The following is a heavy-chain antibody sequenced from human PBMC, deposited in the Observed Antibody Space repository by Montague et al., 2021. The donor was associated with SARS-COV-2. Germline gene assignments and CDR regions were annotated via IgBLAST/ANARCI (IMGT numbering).Heavy chain of an antibody. Sequence: TLSLTCTVSGGSISSGGYYWSWIRQHPGKGLEWIGYIYYSGSTYYNPSLKSRVTISVDTSKNQFSLKLSSVTASDTAVYYCARVYIVVVTAIRYFDLWGRGTLVTVSS. CDR3: ARVYIVVVTAIRYFDL. CDR1: GGSISSGGYY. J-gene: IGHJ2*01. D-gene: IGHD2-21*02. V-gene: IGHV4-31*03. CDR2: IYYSGST.